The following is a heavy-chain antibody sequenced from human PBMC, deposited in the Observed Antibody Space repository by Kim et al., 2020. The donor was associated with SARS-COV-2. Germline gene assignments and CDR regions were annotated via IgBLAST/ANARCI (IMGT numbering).Heavy chain of an antibody. CDR2: ISYDGRNK. Sequence: GGSLRLSCAASGFTFSSYAMHWVRQAPGKGLEWVAFISYDGRNKHYVDSVKDRFTISRDNSKNTVYLQMNSLRAEDTAVYYCASEIAAAEFDYWSQGTLVHVSS. D-gene: IGHD6-25*01. CDR1: GFTFSSYA. J-gene: IGHJ4*02. V-gene: IGHV3-30-3*01. CDR3: ASEIAAAEFDY.